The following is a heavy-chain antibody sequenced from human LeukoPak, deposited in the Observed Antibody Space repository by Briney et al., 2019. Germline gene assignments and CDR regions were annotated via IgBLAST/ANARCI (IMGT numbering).Heavy chain of an antibody. D-gene: IGHD3-22*01. CDR1: GFTFSSYA. J-gene: IGHJ4*02. V-gene: IGHV3-23*01. CDR2: ISGSGGST. Sequence: RGSLRLSCAASGFTFSSYAMSWVRQAPGKGLEWVSAISGSGGSTYYADSVKGRFTISRDNSKNTQYLQMNSLRAEDTAVYYCAKSITMIVVVIGVDYWGQGTLVTVSS. CDR3: AKSITMIVVVIGVDY.